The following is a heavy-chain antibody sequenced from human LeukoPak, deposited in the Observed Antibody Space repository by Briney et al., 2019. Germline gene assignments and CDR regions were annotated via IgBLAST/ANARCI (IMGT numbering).Heavy chain of an antibody. V-gene: IGHV4-4*02. J-gene: IGHJ4*02. D-gene: IGHD3-22*01. CDR3: ARVGYYDSSGYVN. CDR2: IYHSGST. Sequence: PSETLSLTCAVSGGSISSSNWWSWVRQPPGKGLEWIGEIYHSGSTNYNPSLKSRVTISVDKSKNQFSLKLSSVTAADTAVYYCARVGYYDSSGYVNWGQGTLVTVSS. CDR1: GGSISSSNW.